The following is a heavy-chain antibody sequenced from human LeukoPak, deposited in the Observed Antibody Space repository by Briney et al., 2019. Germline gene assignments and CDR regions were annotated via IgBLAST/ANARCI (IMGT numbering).Heavy chain of an antibody. CDR1: GGSISSYY. V-gene: IGHV4-59*01. D-gene: IGHD2-15*01. Sequence: NTSETLSLTCTVSGGSISSYYWSWIRQPPGKGLEWIGYIYYSGSTNYNPSLKSRVTISVDTSKNQFSLKLSSVTAADTAVYYCARGGYCSGGSCYLGYWGQGTLVTVSS. CDR2: IYYSGST. CDR3: ARGGYCSGGSCYLGY. J-gene: IGHJ4*02.